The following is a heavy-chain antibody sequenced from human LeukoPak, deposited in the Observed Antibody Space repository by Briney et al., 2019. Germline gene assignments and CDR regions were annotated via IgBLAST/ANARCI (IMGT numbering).Heavy chain of an antibody. D-gene: IGHD2-15*01. V-gene: IGHV4-4*07. CDR3: AGYCSGGSCYSGALAV. J-gene: IGHJ3*01. CDR1: GSSISSYY. CDR2: IYTSGST. Sequence: SETLSLTCTVSGSSISSYYWSWIRQPAGKGLEWIGRIYTSGSTNYNPSLKSRVTMSVDTSKNQFSLNLSSVTAADTAVYYCAGYCSGGSCYSGALAVWGQGTMVTVSS.